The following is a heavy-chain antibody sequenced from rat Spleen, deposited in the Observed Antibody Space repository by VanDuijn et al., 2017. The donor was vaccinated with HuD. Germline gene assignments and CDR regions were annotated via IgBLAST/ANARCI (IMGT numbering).Heavy chain of an antibody. Sequence: EVQLVESGGGLVQPGRSLNLSCAPSGFTFSIYGLAWVRHTPTKGLEWVASIGAGGGNTYYRDSVKGRFTISRDNAKNTLYLKMDSLRSEDTATYYCARETGYNSYFDYWGQGVMVTVSS. D-gene: IGHD1-4*01. J-gene: IGHJ2*01. CDR3: ARETGYNSYFDY. CDR1: GFTFSIYG. V-gene: IGHV5S13*01. CDR2: IGAGGGNT.